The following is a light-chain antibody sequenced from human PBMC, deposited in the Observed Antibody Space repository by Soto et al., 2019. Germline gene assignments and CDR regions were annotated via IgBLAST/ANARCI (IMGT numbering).Light chain of an antibody. V-gene: IGKV3-20*01. Sequence: EIVFTESPATLSLSPGERATLSCRASPSVTNFLAWYQQKPGQAPRLLIYDTSSRASGIPDRFSGSGSGTDFTLTISRLEPEDFAVYYCQQYGSSPITFGQGTRLEI. CDR3: QQYGSSPIT. J-gene: IGKJ5*01. CDR2: DTS. CDR1: PSVTNF.